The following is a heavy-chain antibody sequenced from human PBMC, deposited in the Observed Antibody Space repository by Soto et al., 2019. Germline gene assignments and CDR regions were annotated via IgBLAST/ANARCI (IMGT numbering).Heavy chain of an antibody. CDR1: GFTFDDYA. CDR3: AKDISSRLRFLEWLSRRDYYYYYGMDV. Sequence: PGGSLRLSCAASGFTFDDYAMHWVLQAPGKCLEWVSLISWDGGSTYYADSVKGRFTISRDNSKNSLYLQMNSLRAEDTALYYCAKDISSRLRFLEWLSRRDYYYYYGMDVWGQGTTVTVSS. CDR2: ISWDGGST. J-gene: IGHJ6*02. D-gene: IGHD3-3*01. V-gene: IGHV3-43D*04.